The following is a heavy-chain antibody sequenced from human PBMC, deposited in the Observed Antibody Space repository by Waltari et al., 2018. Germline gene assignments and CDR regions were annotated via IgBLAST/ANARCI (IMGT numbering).Heavy chain of an antibody. CDR1: GGTFTGYY. CDR3: ARDHCSGGSCYVGFQH. Sequence: QVQLVQSGAEVKKPGSSVKVSCKASGGTFTGYYMHWVRQAPGQGLEWMGWINPNSGGTNYAQKFQGRVTMTRDTSISTAYMELSRLRSDDTAVYYCARDHCSGGSCYVGFQHWGQGTLVTVSS. CDR2: INPNSGGT. V-gene: IGHV1-2*02. J-gene: IGHJ1*01. D-gene: IGHD2-15*01.